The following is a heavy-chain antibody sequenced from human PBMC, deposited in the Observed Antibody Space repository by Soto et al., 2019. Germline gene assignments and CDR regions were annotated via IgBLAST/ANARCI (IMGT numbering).Heavy chain of an antibody. CDR2: ISGGAT. J-gene: IGHJ4*02. CDR1: GFTFRDYG. Sequence: EVQLLESGGGLVQPGGSRRLSCAASGFTFRDYGMSWVRQAPGKGLEWVSGISGGATYYADSVKGRFVISRDDSKNTLYLEMDSLGVEDTAVYYCTKDSGWTSADWGQGTLVTVSS. CDR3: TKDSGWTSAD. D-gene: IGHD3-10*01. V-gene: IGHV3-23*01.